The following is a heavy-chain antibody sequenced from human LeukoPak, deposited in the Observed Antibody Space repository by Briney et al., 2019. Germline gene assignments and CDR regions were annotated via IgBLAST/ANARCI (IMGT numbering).Heavy chain of an antibody. Sequence: SETLSLTCTVSGGSISSGSYYWSWIRQPAGKGLEWIGRIYTSGSTNYNPSLKSRVTISVDTSKNQFSLKLSSVTAADTAVYYCAREPDFWSGYWQNWFDPWGQGTLVTVSS. D-gene: IGHD3-3*01. CDR2: IYTSGST. CDR1: GGSISSGSYY. CDR3: AREPDFWSGYWQNWFDP. V-gene: IGHV4-61*02. J-gene: IGHJ5*02.